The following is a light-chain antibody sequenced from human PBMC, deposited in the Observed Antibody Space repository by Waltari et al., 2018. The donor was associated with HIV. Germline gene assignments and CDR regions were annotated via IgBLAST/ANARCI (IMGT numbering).Light chain of an antibody. Sequence: DIVMTQSPDSLAVSLGERATINCKSTQSLLYRSTNKDYVAWYQQKPGQPPKLLIYWASIRESGVPDRFSGSGSGTVFTLTISNLQAEDVAVYYCQQYYSTPWTFGQGTKVEIK. V-gene: IGKV4-1*01. CDR1: QSLLYRSTNKDY. J-gene: IGKJ1*01. CDR2: WAS. CDR3: QQYYSTPWT.